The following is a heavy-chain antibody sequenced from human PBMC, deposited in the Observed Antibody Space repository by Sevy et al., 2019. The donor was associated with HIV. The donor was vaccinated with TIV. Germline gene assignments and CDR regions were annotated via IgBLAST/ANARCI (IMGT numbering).Heavy chain of an antibody. D-gene: IGHD6-19*01. V-gene: IGHV6-1*01. CDR1: GDSVSSNSAA. CDR2: TYYRSKWYN. Sequence: KQSQTLSLTCAISGDSVSSNSAAWNWIRQSPSRGLEWLGRTYYRSKWYNDYAVSVKSRITINPDTSKNQFSLQLNSVTPEETAVYYCAREDSSGPKGCEPPYYYYYGMDVWGQGTTVTVSS. CDR3: AREDSSGPKGCEPPYYYYYGMDV. J-gene: IGHJ6*02.